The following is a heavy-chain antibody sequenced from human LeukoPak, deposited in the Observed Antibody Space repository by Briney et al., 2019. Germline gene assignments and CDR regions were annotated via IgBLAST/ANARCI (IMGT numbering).Heavy chain of an antibody. J-gene: IGHJ4*02. Sequence: TLSLTCTVSGGSISSYYWSWIRQPPGKALEWLAHIDWDDDKYYSTSLKTRLTISKDTSKNQVVLTMTNMDPVDTATYYCARVRNPDSGPIDYWGQGTLVTVSS. CDR3: ARVRNPDSGPIDY. D-gene: IGHD3-22*01. CDR1: GGSISSYYW. V-gene: IGHV2-70*18. CDR2: IDWDDDK.